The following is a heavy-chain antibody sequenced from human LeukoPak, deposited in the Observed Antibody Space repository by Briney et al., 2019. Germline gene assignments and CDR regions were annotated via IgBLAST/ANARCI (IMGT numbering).Heavy chain of an antibody. CDR2: INSDGSST. V-gene: IGHV3-74*01. CDR1: GFTFSSYW. J-gene: IGHJ4*02. Sequence: GGSLRLSCAASGFTFSSYWMHWVRQAPGKGLVWVSRINSDGSSTSYADSVKGQFTISRDNAKNTLYLQMNSLRAEDTAVYYCARGTVVTRGHFAYWGQGTLVTVSS. D-gene: IGHD4-23*01. CDR3: ARGTVVTRGHFAY.